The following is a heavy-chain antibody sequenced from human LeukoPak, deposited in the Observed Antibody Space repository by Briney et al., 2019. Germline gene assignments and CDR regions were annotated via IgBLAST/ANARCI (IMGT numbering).Heavy chain of an antibody. V-gene: IGHV3-15*01. CDR2: IKSKADGGTT. CDR1: GFTFSNAW. J-gene: IGHJ4*02. Sequence: GGSLGLSCAASGFTFSNAWMTWVRQAPGKGLEWVGRIKSKADGGTTDYAAPVKGRFTISRDDSKNTLYLQMNSLKTEDTAVYYCTTEGRVRGIFPFDYWGQGTLVTVSS. CDR3: TTEGRVRGIFPFDY. D-gene: IGHD3-10*01.